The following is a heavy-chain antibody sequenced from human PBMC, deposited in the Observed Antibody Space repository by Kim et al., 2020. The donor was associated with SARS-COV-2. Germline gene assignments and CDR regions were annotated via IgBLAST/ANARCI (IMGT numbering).Heavy chain of an antibody. D-gene: IGHD3-9*01. Sequence: DAVKDSFTISRDNSKNTLYLQMNSLRAKDTTMYYCAKDGDPCRGCQFCYWGQGPLVTVSS. J-gene: IGHJ4*01. V-gene: IGHV3-33*06. CDR3: AKDGDPCRGCQFCY.